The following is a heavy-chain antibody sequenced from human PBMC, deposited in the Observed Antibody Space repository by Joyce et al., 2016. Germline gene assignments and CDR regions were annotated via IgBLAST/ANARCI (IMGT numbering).Heavy chain of an antibody. V-gene: IGHV1-24*01. CDR3: ATDLGSSWNAPGGTDV. CDR1: GNTLPGLS. CDR2: FDLEDSET. D-gene: IGHD6-13*01. J-gene: IGHJ6*02. Sequence: QGQLVQSGAEVKRPGASVRVFCRVSGNTLPGLSIHRVRKSPGKGLEWMRGFDLEDSETIYAQQFQGRVSMTEDTSTDTAYMELNSLRSDDTAVHYCATDLGSSWNAPGGTDVWGQGTTVIVSS.